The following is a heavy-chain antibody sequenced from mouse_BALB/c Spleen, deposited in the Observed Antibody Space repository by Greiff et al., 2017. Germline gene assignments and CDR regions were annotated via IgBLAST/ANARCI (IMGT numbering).Heavy chain of an antibody. Sequence: DVQLQESGAELVKPGASVKLSCTASGFNIKDTYMHWVKQRPEQGLEWIGRIDPANGNTKYDPKFQGKATITADTSSNTAYLQLSSLTSEDTAVYYSLMITTSEAYWGQGTLVTVSA. CDR2: IDPANGNT. J-gene: IGHJ3*01. V-gene: IGHV14-3*02. CDR3: LMITTSEAY. D-gene: IGHD2-4*01. CDR1: GFNIKDTY.